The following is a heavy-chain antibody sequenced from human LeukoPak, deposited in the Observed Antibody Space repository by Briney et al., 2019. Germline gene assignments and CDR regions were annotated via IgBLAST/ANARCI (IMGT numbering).Heavy chain of an antibody. CDR3: AKDFMSGSYSAFFDY. D-gene: IGHD1-26*01. Sequence: RGGSLRLSCAASGFTFSSYAMSWVRQAPGKGLEWVSSISSISSTIYYADSVKGRFTISRDNAKNSLYLQMNSLRAEDTSVYYCAKDFMSGSYSAFFDYWGQGTLVTVSS. V-gene: IGHV3-48*04. CDR2: ISSISSTI. CDR1: GFTFSSYA. J-gene: IGHJ4*02.